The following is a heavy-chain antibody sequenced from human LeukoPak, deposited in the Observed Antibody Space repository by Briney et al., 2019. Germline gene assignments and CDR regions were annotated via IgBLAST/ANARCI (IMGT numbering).Heavy chain of an antibody. CDR3: ARPIDPPGIAAAGPY. J-gene: IGHJ4*02. CDR1: GFTFSSYG. Sequence: GGSLRLSCAASGFTFSSYGMHWVRQAPGKGLEWVAVISYDGSNKYYADSVKGRFTISRDNSKNTLYLQMNSLRAEDTAVYYCARPIDPPGIAAAGPYWGQGTLVTVSS. V-gene: IGHV3-30*03. D-gene: IGHD6-13*01. CDR2: ISYDGSNK.